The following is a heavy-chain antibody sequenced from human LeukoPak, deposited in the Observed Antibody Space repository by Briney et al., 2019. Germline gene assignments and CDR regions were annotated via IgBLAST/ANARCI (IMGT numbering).Heavy chain of an antibody. Sequence: GGSLRLSCAASGFTVSNNYMSWVRQAPGKGLEWVSVIYSGGNTYYADSVKGRFAISRDYSRNTLYLQMNSLRAEDTAVYYCARVGSYYDMDVWGQGTTVTVSS. CDR2: IYSGGNT. CDR1: GFTVSNNY. CDR3: ARVGSYYDMDV. D-gene: IGHD3-10*01. V-gene: IGHV3-53*01. J-gene: IGHJ6*02.